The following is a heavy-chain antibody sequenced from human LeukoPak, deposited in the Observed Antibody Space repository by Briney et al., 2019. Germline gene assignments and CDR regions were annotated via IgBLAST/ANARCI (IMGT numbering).Heavy chain of an antibody. CDR3: ARTHFDSLGWFDP. Sequence: SETLSLTCTVSGGSMRSSNFYWAWIRQSPGKGLEWIGNINYSGHTYFNPSVKSRVTLSVDVSKNRFSLNLTSVTAADTALYFCARTHFDSLGWFDPWGQGIQVIVSS. CDR1: GGSMRSSNFY. CDR2: INYSGHT. D-gene: IGHD3-9*01. J-gene: IGHJ5*02. V-gene: IGHV4-39*07.